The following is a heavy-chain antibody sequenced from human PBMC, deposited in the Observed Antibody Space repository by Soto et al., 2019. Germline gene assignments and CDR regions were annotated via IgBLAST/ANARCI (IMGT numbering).Heavy chain of an antibody. V-gene: IGHV4-59*01. Sequence: SETLSLTCSVSGGSMSEYFWSWIRQSPGKGLEWIGYIYYLGSTDYNPSLKSRVTISVDTSKRQFSLRLTSVTAADTAVYYCARDGYDGSGSPYPAYWGPGIQVTVSS. J-gene: IGHJ4*02. CDR1: GGSMSEYF. D-gene: IGHD3-10*01. CDR2: IYYLGST. CDR3: ARDGYDGSGSPYPAY.